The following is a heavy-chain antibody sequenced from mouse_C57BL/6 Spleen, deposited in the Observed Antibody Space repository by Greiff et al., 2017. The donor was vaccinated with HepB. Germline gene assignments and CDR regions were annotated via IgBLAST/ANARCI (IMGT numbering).Heavy chain of an antibody. Sequence: VQLQQPGAELVRPGSSVKLSCKASGYTFTSYWMHWVKQRPIQGLEWIGNIDPSDSETHYNQKFKDKATLTVDKSSSTAYMQLSSLKSEDSAVYYCARGSYYSNAMDYWGQGTSVTVSS. CDR2: IDPSDSET. J-gene: IGHJ4*01. CDR3: ARGSYYSNAMDY. D-gene: IGHD2-5*01. CDR1: GYTFTSYW. V-gene: IGHV1-52*01.